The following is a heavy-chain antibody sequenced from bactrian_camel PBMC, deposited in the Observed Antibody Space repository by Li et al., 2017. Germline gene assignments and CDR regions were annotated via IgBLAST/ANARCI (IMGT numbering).Heavy chain of an antibody. D-gene: IGHD6*01. CDR1: GITFKSVC. V-gene: IGHV3S35*01. Sequence: DVQLVESGGGLVQPGGSLRLSCVASGITFKSVCMGWFRQVQGKEREWVASIYTGGGSTHYADSVKGRFTISRDNAKNTVYLQMNSLKPDDMAVYYCVTDGDDTVVPGVLIKLAYWGQGTQVTVS. J-gene: IGHJ4*01. CDR3: VTDGDDTVVPGVLIKLAY. CDR2: IYTGGGST.